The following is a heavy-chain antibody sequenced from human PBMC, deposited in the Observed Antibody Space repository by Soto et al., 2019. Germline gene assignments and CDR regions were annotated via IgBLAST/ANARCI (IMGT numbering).Heavy chain of an antibody. V-gene: IGHV1-3*01. Sequence: QVQLVQSGAEVKKPGASVKVSCKASGYTFSSYAIHWVRQAPGQGLEWMGRINAANGNTEYSQKFQGRVTITTDTSINTAYMDLSSLRSEDTAVYFCARVGRLGYRWDVCDYWGQGTLVTVSS. CDR1: GYTFSSYA. CDR3: ARVGRLGYRWDVCDY. J-gene: IGHJ4*02. CDR2: INAANGNT. D-gene: IGHD3-16*01.